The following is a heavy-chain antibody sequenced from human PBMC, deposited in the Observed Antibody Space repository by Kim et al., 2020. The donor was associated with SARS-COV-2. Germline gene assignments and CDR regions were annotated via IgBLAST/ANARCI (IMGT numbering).Heavy chain of an antibody. CDR2: IWYDGSKK. D-gene: IGHD6-19*01. V-gene: IGHV3-33*01. Sequence: GGSLRLSCAASGFTFSIHGMHWVRQAPGKGLEWVAVIWYDGSKKYYADSVKGRFTIIRDKSKNTLYLQMNSLRAEDTAVYYCAREAVAERGGFDYWGQGT. CDR3: AREAVAERGGFDY. CDR1: GFTFSIHG. J-gene: IGHJ4*02.